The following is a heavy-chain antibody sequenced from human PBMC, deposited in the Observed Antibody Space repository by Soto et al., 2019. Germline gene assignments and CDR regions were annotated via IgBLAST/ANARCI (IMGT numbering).Heavy chain of an antibody. CDR1: GYTFTCYG. D-gene: IGHD6-19*01. Sequence: QVQLVQSGAEVKKPGASVKVSCKASGYTFTCYGISWVRQAPGQGLEWMGWISAYNGKIKYAQKLQGRVTMTTDTSPSTAYMELRSLRSDDTAVYYCARDLAVGLVDYWGQGTLVTVSS. V-gene: IGHV1-18*01. CDR2: ISAYNGKI. J-gene: IGHJ4*02. CDR3: ARDLAVGLVDY.